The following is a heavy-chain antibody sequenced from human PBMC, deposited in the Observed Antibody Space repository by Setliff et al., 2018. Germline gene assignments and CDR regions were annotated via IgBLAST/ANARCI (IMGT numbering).Heavy chain of an antibody. Sequence: GGSLRLSCTTSGFTFGDYAITWVRQAPGKGLEWVSAISGSGGSTYYADSVKGRFTISRDNSKNTLYLQMNSLRAEDTAVYYCAKGLSGYSYGSNSNAFDIWGQGTMVTVSS. D-gene: IGHD5-18*01. CDR2: ISGSGGST. J-gene: IGHJ3*02. CDR1: GFTFGDYA. V-gene: IGHV3-23*01. CDR3: AKGLSGYSYGSNSNAFDI.